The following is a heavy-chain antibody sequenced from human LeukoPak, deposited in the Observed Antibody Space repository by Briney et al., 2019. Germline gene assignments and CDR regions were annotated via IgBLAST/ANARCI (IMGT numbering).Heavy chain of an antibody. D-gene: IGHD3-9*01. CDR2: IYYTGST. V-gene: IGHV4-39*07. CDR1: GASISGSGYY. CDR3: ARVTGYMIEDYFDY. J-gene: IGHJ4*02. Sequence: PSETLSLTCAVSGASISGSGYYLGWIRQPPGKGLEWIGDIYYTGSTYYNASLQSRVTISIDMSKNQFSLKLRSVTAADTAVYYCARVTGYMIEDYFDYWGQGILVTVSS.